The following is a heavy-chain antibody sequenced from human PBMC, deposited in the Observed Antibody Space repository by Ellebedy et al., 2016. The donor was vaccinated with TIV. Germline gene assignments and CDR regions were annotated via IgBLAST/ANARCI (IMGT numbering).Heavy chain of an antibody. CDR3: ARIASKQLAVGGMDV. Sequence: AASVKVSCKASGYTFTGYYMHWVRQAPGQGLEWMGWINPNSGGTNYAQKFQGRVTMTRDTSISTAYRELSRLRSDDTAVYYCARIASKQLAVGGMDVWGQGTTVTVSS. J-gene: IGHJ6*02. CDR1: GYTFTGYY. CDR2: INPNSGGT. D-gene: IGHD6-13*01. V-gene: IGHV1-2*02.